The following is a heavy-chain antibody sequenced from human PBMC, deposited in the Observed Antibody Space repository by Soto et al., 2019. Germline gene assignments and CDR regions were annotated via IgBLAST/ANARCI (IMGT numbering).Heavy chain of an antibody. J-gene: IGHJ4*02. CDR2: IYHSGST. CDR3: ASGMTTVTTFDY. Sequence: QLQLQESGSGLVKPSQTLSLTCAVSGGSISSGGYSCNWIRQPPGKGLEWIGYIYHSGSTYYNPYRKRRVTISVDRSKNQFSLKLSSVTAADTAVYYCASGMTTVTTFDYWGQGTLVTVSS. CDR1: GGSISSGGYS. V-gene: IGHV4-30-2*01. D-gene: IGHD4-17*01.